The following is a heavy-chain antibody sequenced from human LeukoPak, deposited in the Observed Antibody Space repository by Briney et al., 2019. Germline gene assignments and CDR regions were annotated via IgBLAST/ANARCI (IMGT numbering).Heavy chain of an antibody. CDR3: ARDPSRITMVRGVIF. CDR2: ISSSSSYI. V-gene: IGHV3-21*01. Sequence: GGSLRLSCAASGFTFSSYSMNWVRQAPGKGLEWVPSISSSSSYIYYADSVKGRFTISRDNAKNSLYLQMNSLRAEDTAVYYCARDPSRITMVRGVIFWGQGTLVTVSS. J-gene: IGHJ4*02. CDR1: GFTFSSYS. D-gene: IGHD3-10*01.